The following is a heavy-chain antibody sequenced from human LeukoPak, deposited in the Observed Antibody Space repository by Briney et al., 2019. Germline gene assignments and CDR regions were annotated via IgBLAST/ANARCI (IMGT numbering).Heavy chain of an antibody. CDR1: GGSFSGYY. CDR2: INTSGST. J-gene: IGHJ5*02. Sequence: PSETLSLTCAVYGGSFSGYYWSWIRQPPGKGLEWIGDINTSGSTNYNPSLKSRVTISVDTSRNQFSLKLSSVTAADTAVYYCAREQRREGSLSGRISAGGRFDPWGQGTLVTVSS. V-gene: IGHV4-34*01. CDR3: AREQRREGSLSGRISAGGRFDP. D-gene: IGHD6-25*01.